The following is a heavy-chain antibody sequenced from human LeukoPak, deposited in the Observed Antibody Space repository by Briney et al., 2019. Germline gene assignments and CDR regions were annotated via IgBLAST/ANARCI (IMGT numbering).Heavy chain of an antibody. Sequence: PSETLSLTCTVSGGSISSYYWSWIRQPPGKGLEWIGYIYYSGSTNYNPSLKSRVTISVDTSKNQFSLKLSSVTAADTAVYYCARAEVGYCSSTSCSNWFDPWGQGTLVTVSS. CDR2: IYYSGST. J-gene: IGHJ5*02. D-gene: IGHD2-2*01. CDR1: GGSISSYY. V-gene: IGHV4-59*01. CDR3: ARAEVGYCSSTSCSNWFDP.